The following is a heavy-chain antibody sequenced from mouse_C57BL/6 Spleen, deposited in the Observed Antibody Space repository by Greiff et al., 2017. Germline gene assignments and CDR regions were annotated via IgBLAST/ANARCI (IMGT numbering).Heavy chain of an antibody. CDR1: GYTFTSYW. D-gene: IGHD2-4*01. Sequence: QVQLQQPGAELVRPGSSVKLSCKASGYTFTSYWMHWVKQRPIQGLEWIGNIDPSDSETHSNQKFKDKATLTVDKSSSSAYMQLSSLTSESSAVYYGARWGEGGYDYDGGYWYFDVWGTGTTVTVSS. J-gene: IGHJ1*03. V-gene: IGHV1-52*01. CDR2: IDPSDSET. CDR3: ARWGEGGYDYDGGYWYFDV.